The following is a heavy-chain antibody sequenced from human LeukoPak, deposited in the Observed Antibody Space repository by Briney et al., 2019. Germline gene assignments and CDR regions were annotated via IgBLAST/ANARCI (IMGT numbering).Heavy chain of an antibody. D-gene: IGHD2-15*01. J-gene: IGHJ4*02. Sequence: GGSLRLSCAASGFTFSSYAMHWVRQAPGKGLEWVAVISYDGSNKYYADSVKGRFTISRDNSKNRLYLQMNSLRAEDTAVYYCARDLLSFLVVVVAATPSFDYWGEGTLVTVPS. V-gene: IGHV3-30*04. CDR3: ARDLLSFLVVVVAATPSFDY. CDR1: GFTFSSYA. CDR2: ISYDGSNK.